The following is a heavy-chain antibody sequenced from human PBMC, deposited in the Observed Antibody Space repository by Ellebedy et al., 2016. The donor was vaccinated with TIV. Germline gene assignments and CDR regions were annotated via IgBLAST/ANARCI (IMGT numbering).Heavy chain of an antibody. CDR3: VKTPTNTGRLDS. CDR1: GFNFEDNA. D-gene: IGHD2-8*01. V-gene: IGHV3-9*01. CDR2: VSWNSGAI. J-gene: IGHJ4*02. Sequence: PGGSLRLSCAASGFNFEDNAMHWVRQRPGKGLEWVSGVSWNSGAIGYADSVKGRFTISRDNAKKSLYLQMDSLRAEDTALYYCVKTPTNTGRLDSWGQGTLVTVSS.